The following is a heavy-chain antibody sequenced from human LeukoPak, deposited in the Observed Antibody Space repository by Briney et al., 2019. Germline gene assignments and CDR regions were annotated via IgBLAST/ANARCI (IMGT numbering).Heavy chain of an antibody. CDR1: EYNFTSYS. CDR3: ARPRWLQNPILH. Sequence: VGYLLISCKGSEYNFTSYSIGWAGQMPGKGLDGMGIIYPGDSDTRYNTSFQGEVTISADKSSSTAYLQWSSLKASDTDMYYCARPRWLQNPILHGGQGTLVTVSS. V-gene: IGHV5-51*01. D-gene: IGHD5-24*01. J-gene: IGHJ4*02. CDR2: IYPGDSDT.